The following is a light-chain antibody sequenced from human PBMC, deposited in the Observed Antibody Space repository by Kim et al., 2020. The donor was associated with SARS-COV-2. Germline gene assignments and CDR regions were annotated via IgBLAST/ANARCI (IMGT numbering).Light chain of an antibody. CDR2: DER. CDR3: SSYAGGDGWV. CDR1: SCHIGSCAL. V-gene: IGLV2-23*01. J-gene: IGLJ3*02. Sequence: GQTVTISCAGSSCHIGSCALNCWHQHQPNEAPNLMFYDERLPPSGSAPRFSCSKCGYASPLTISGHHAEDEADYYGSSYAGGDGWVFGGGTQLTVL.